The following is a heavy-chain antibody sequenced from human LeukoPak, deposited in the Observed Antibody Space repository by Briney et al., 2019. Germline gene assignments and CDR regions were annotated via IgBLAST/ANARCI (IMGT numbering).Heavy chain of an antibody. Sequence: GQSLQISCKGSGYSFTSYWIGWVRQMPGKGLEWMGIIYPGDSDTRYSPSFQGQVTISADKSISTAYLQWSRLKASDTAMYYCARLPGAAADFDYWGQATLATVSS. CDR3: ARLPGAAADFDY. V-gene: IGHV5-51*01. J-gene: IGHJ4*02. CDR2: IYPGDSDT. CDR1: GYSFTSYW. D-gene: IGHD6-13*01.